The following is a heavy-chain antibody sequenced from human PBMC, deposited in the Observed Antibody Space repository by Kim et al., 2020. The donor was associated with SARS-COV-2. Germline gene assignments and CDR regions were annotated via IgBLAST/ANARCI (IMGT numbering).Heavy chain of an antibody. D-gene: IGHD2-2*01. CDR2: IIPILGIA. Sequence: SVKVSCKASGGTFSSYAISWVRQAPGQGLEWMGRIIPILGIANYAQKFQGRVTITADKSTSTAYMELSSLRSEDTAVYYCARDILVVPAARLFDYWGQGTLVTVSS. J-gene: IGHJ4*02. V-gene: IGHV1-69*04. CDR1: GGTFSSYA. CDR3: ARDILVVPAARLFDY.